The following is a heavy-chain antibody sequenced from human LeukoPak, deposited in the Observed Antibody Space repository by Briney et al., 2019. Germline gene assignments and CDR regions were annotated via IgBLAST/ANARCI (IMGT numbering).Heavy chain of an antibody. CDR2: IAYTNTI. CDR3: ARDPHSLDY. CDR1: GFSFSSYG. V-gene: IGHV3-48*01. Sequence: PGGSLRLSCTASGFSFSSYGMNWVRQAPGKGLEWVAYIAYTNTIHYADSVRGRFAISRGNARNSLYLQLNSLRAEDTAVYYCARDPHSLDYWGQGTRVTVSS. J-gene: IGHJ4*02.